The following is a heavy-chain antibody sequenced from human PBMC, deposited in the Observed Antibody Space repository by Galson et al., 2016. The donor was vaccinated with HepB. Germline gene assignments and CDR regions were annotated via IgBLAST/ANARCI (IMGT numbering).Heavy chain of an antibody. Sequence: SVKVSCKASGYSFSSYDINWVRQAPGQGLEWVGWMNPTSGNTGYAQKFQGRVTMTRDTSIRTAYMELSSLRSEDTAVYYCAGVRIVHSPVVRGGWFDSWGQGTLVTVSS. CDR3: AGVRIVHSPVVRGGWFDS. CDR1: GYSFSSYD. J-gene: IGHJ5*01. D-gene: IGHD2-15*01. V-gene: IGHV1-8*01. CDR2: MNPTSGNT.